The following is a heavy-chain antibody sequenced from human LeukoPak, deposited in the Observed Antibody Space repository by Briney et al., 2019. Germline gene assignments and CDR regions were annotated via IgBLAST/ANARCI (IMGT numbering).Heavy chain of an antibody. Sequence: PGGSLRLSCAASGLTFSSYSMNWVRQAPGKGLEWVSSISSSSSYIYYADSVKGRFTISRDNAKNSLYLQMNSLRAEDTAVYYCARGSMVRDPVGYWGQGTLVTVSS. CDR2: ISSSSSYI. D-gene: IGHD3-10*01. CDR3: ARGSMVRDPVGY. V-gene: IGHV3-21*01. CDR1: GLTFSSYS. J-gene: IGHJ4*02.